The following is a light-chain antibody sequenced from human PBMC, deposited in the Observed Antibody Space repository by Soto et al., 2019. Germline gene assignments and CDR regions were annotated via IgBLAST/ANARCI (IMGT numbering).Light chain of an antibody. V-gene: IGKV3-15*01. J-gene: IGKJ1*01. CDR1: QSVSNN. Sequence: ERVMTQSPATLSVSPGERATLSCRASQSVSNNLAWYQQKPGQAPRLLIFGASTRATGIPARFSGSGSGTEFTLTISSLQSEDFAVYYCQQYNNWPRTFGHGTKVEIK. CDR2: GAS. CDR3: QQYNNWPRT.